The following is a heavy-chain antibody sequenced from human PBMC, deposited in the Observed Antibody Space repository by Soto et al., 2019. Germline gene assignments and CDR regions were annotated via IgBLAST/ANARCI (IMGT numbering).Heavy chain of an antibody. Sequence: EVQLVESGGGLVQPGGSLRLSCAASGLPFSIYSMNWVRQAPGKGLEWVSYINNSSGRIFYADSVKGRFTISRDNAKNSVYLQMNSLRDEDTAVYYCASDSSAFDHWGQGALVNVSS. V-gene: IGHV3-48*02. D-gene: IGHD3-10*01. CDR1: GLPFSIYS. CDR2: INNSSGRI. CDR3: ASDSSAFDH. J-gene: IGHJ4*02.